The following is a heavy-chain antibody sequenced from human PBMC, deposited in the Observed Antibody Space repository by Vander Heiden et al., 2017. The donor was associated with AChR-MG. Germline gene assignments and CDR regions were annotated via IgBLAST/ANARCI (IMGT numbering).Heavy chain of an antibody. CDR2: IRYDGSNK. V-gene: IGHV3-30*02. CDR3: AKVVAVPRAFDI. J-gene: IGHJ3*02. Sequence: QVQLVESGGGVVQPGGSLRFSCAASGYPFSSYGMHWVRQAPGKGLEWVAFIRYDGSNKYYADSVKGRFTISRDNSKNTLYLQMNSLRAEDTAVYYCAKVVAVPRAFDIWGQGTMVTVSS. CDR1: GYPFSSYG. D-gene: IGHD6-19*01.